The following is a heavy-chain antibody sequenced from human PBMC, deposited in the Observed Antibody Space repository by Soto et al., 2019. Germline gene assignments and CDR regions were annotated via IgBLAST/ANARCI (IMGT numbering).Heavy chain of an antibody. V-gene: IGHV4-59*12. D-gene: IGHD3-10*01. CDR2: SYYVGST. J-gene: IGHJ4*02. CDR3: ARGTPVRGGHSFDY. Sequence: SSETLSLTCTVSGGSIKNYYWGWIRQPPGKGLEWIGYSYYVGSTNYNPSLKSRVTITVDTTTNHLFLKMRTVAAADTAAYYCARGTPVRGGHSFDYWGQGTVVTVSS. CDR1: GGSIKNYY.